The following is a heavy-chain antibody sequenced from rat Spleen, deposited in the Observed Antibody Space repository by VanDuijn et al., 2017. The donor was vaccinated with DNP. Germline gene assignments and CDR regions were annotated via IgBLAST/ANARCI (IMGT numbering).Heavy chain of an antibody. D-gene: IGHD1-1*01. CDR3: AVYFYSGDNWFAY. J-gene: IGHJ3*01. CDR1: GFTFSDYN. Sequence: EVQLVESGGGLVQPGRSLKLSCTASGFTFSDYNMTWVRQAPKRGLEWVATIFYDGSDTYYGDSVKGRFTISKDNAKSTLYMQMDSLRSEDTATYYCAVYFYSGDNWFAYWGQGTLVTVSS. V-gene: IGHV5-7*01. CDR2: IFYDGSDT.